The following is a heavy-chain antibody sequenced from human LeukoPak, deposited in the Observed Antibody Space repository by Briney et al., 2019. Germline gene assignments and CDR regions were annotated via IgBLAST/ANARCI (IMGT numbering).Heavy chain of an antibody. D-gene: IGHD6-19*01. CDR1: GSSFTGYY. J-gene: IGHJ4*02. CDR2: RYHRGSS. Sequence: SDTLSLTCSVQGSSFTGYYGSWLRHPRGKGLEWIGERYHRGSSYFNPSLESRVTISLDMSRKQFSLSLTSVTAADTAFYYCARGSGSYSGAADYWGQGTLVTVSS. V-gene: IGHV4-34*01. CDR3: ARGSGSYSGAADY.